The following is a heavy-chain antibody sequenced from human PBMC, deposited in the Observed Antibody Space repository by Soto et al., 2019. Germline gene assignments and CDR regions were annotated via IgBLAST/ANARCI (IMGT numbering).Heavy chain of an antibody. CDR1: GGSISSYY. V-gene: IGHV4-59*01. CDR2: IYYSGST. D-gene: IGHD1-26*01. CDR3: ARDRGSGSYHRFDY. J-gene: IGHJ4*02. Sequence: SETLSLTCTVSGGSISSYYWSWIRQPPGKGLEWIGYIYYSGSTNYNPSLKSRVTISVDTSKNQFSLKLSSVTAADTAVYYCARDRGSGSYHRFDYWGQGTLVTV.